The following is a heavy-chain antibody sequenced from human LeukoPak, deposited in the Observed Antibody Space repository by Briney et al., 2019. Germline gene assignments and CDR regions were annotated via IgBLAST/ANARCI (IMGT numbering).Heavy chain of an antibody. D-gene: IGHD6-6*01. V-gene: IGHV1-69*13. CDR2: IIPIFGTA. CDR3: ARERPQYSSSSTFDY. J-gene: IGHJ4*02. CDR1: GGTFSSYA. Sequence: ASVKVSCTASGGTFSSYAISWVRQAPGQGLEWMGGIIPIFGTANYAQKFQGRVTITADESTSTAYMELSSLRSEDTAVYYCARERPQYSSSSTFDYWGQGTLVTVSS.